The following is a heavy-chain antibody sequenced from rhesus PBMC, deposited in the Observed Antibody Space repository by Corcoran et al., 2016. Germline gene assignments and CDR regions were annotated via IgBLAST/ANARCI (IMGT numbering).Heavy chain of an antibody. J-gene: IGHJ6*01. CDR1: GYSISSGYG. D-gene: IGHD6-31*01. CDR3: AAGYSSGWYDYGLDS. CDR2: IIYSGIT. Sequence: QLQLQESGPGLVKPSETLSLTCAVSGYSISSGYGWSWIRQPPGKGLEWIGYIIYSGITSNNPSLKSRVTIVKDSSKNQFSLKLSSVTAADTAVYYCAAGYSSGWYDYGLDSWGQGVVVTVSS. V-gene: IGHV4-122*02.